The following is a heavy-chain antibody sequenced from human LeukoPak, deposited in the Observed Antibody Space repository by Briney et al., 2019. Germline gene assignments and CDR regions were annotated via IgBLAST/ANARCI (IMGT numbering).Heavy chain of an antibody. D-gene: IGHD3-16*02. CDR2: INPSGGSA. CDR1: GYTITIYY. V-gene: IGHV1-46*01. Sequence: ASVKVSCKASGYTITIYYIHWARQAPGRGLEWMGMINPSGGSATYAQKFQGRVTMTRDTSTSTVYMELSSLRSEDTAVYYCARARDTGDYWGQGTLVTVSS. J-gene: IGHJ4*02. CDR3: ARARDTGDY.